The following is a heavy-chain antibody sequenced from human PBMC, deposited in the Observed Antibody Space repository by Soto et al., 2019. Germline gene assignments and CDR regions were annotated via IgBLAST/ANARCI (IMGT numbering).Heavy chain of an antibody. D-gene: IGHD2-15*01. CDR1: GGTFSSYA. CDR2: IVPIFGTA. V-gene: IGHV1-69*13. Sequence: SVKVSCKASGGTFSSYAISWVRQAPGQGLEWMGGIVPIFGTANYAQKFQGRVTITADESTSTAYMELSSRRSEDTAVYYCAREGRTEVVTARDMAGFRYYYYYGMDVWGQGTTVTVSS. J-gene: IGHJ6*02. CDR3: AREGRTEVVTARDMAGFRYYYYYGMDV.